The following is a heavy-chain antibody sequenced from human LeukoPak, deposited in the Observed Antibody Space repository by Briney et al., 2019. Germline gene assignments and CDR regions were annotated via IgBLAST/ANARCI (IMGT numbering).Heavy chain of an antibody. V-gene: IGHV1-2*02. D-gene: IGHD5-18*01. CDR2: INPNSGGT. CDR3: ARDGSVTDTAMAIFDY. J-gene: IGHJ4*02. Sequence: ASVKVSCKASGYTFTGYHMHWVRQAPGQGLEWMGWINPNSGGTNYAQKFQGRVTMTRDTSISTAYMELSRLRSDDTAVYYCARDGSVTDTAMAIFDYWGQGTLVTVSS. CDR1: GYTFTGYH.